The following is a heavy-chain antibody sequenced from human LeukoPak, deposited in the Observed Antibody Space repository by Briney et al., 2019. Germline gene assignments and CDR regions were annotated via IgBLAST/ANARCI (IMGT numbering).Heavy chain of an antibody. Sequence: SETLSLTCTVSGGSISSYYWSWIRQPAGKGLEWIGRIYTSGSTNYNPSLKSRVTMSVDTSKNQFSLKLSSVTAADTAVHYCARGPPDIYSSGWHRGVPTSPYFDYWGQGTLVTVSS. J-gene: IGHJ4*02. CDR2: IYTSGST. D-gene: IGHD6-19*01. CDR1: GGSISSYY. V-gene: IGHV4-4*07. CDR3: ARGPPDIYSSGWHRGVPTSPYFDY.